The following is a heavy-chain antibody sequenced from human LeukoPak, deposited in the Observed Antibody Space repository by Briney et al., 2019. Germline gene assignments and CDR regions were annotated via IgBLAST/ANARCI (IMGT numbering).Heavy chain of an antibody. J-gene: IGHJ3*02. D-gene: IGHD4-23*01. CDR2: IKQDGSEK. Sequence: GGSLRLSCAASGFTFSSYWMSWVRQAPGKGLEWVANIKQDGSEKYYVDSVKGRFTISRDNAKNSLYLQMNSLRAENTAVYYCARQLNNDGGWSDAFDIWGQGTMVTVSS. V-gene: IGHV3-7*01. CDR3: ARQLNNDGGWSDAFDI. CDR1: GFTFSSYW.